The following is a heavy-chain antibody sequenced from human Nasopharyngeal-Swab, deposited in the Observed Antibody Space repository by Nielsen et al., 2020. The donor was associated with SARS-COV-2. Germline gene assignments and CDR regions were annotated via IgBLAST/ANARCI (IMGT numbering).Heavy chain of an antibody. J-gene: IGHJ6*02. D-gene: IGHD6-6*01. CDR1: AFTFSSYA. V-gene: IGHV3-23*01. CDR3: AKGGSYSSSDDYYYYYGMDV. CDR2: ISGSGGST. Sequence: GESLKISCAASAFTFSSYAMSWVRQAPGKGLEWVSAISGSGGSTYYADSVKGRFTISRDNSKNTLYLQMNSLRAEDTAVYYCAKGGSYSSSDDYYYYYGMDVWGQGTTVTVSS.